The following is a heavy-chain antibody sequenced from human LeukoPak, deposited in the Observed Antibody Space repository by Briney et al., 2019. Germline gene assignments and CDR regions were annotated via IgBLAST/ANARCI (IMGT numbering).Heavy chain of an antibody. CDR1: GGSFSGYY. D-gene: IGHD3-10*01. Sequence: SETLSLTCAVYGGSFSGYYWSWIRQPPGKGLEWIGEINHSGSTNYNPSLKSRVTISVDTSKNQFSLKLSSVTAADTAVYYCARGSMVRGVVSDYWGQGTLATVSS. CDR2: INHSGST. J-gene: IGHJ4*02. V-gene: IGHV4-34*01. CDR3: ARGSMVRGVVSDY.